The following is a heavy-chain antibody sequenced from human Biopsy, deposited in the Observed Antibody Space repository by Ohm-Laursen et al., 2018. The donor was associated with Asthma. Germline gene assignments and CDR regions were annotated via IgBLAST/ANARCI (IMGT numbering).Heavy chain of an antibody. J-gene: IGHJ4*02. Sequence: SSLRLSCSASGFSFSNFGMHWVRQAPGKGLEWVAVISFDGSNEDYADSVKGRFTISRDNSKNTLSLQMNSLTAEDTAVYYCAREGVAGTHIEEWGQGNLVTVSS. V-gene: IGHV3-30*03. CDR3: AREGVAGTHIEE. CDR2: ISFDGSNE. CDR1: GFSFSNFG. D-gene: IGHD6-19*01.